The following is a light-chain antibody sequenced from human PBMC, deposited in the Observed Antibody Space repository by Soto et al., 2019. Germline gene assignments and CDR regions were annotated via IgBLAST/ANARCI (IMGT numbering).Light chain of an antibody. CDR3: QQYGSSPTWT. J-gene: IGKJ1*01. CDR1: QTISSTF. CDR2: GTS. V-gene: IGKV3-20*01. Sequence: EIVLTQSPGTLSLSPGERATLSCRASQTISSTFLAWYQQKPGQAPRLLIYGTSTRASGIPDRFSGSGSGKDFTLNMRRLEPEAFAVYYCQQYGSSPTWTLVQGTNVDIK.